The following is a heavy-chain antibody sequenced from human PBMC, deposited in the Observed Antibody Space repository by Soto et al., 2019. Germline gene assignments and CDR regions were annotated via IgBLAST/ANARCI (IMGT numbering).Heavy chain of an antibody. V-gene: IGHV3-33*01. J-gene: IGHJ4*02. Sequence: HPGGSLRLSCAASGFTFSSYGMHWVRQAPGKGPEWVAVIWYDGSNKYYADSVKGRFTISRDNSKNTLYLQMNSLRAEDTAVYYCARATDDIVVVVAPDYWGQGTLVTVSS. CDR2: IWYDGSNK. CDR1: GFTFSSYG. D-gene: IGHD2-15*01. CDR3: ARATDDIVVVVAPDY.